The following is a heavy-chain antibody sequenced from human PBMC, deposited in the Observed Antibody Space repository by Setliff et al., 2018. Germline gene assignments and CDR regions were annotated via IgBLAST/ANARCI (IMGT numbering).Heavy chain of an antibody. CDR2: FDPEDGET. Sequence: VASVKVSCKVSGYTLTELSMHWVRQAPGKGLEWMGGFDPEDGETIYAQKFQGRVTMTEDTSATTAYMELSSLRSEDTAVYYCARRNAIQLWPYDGFDIRGQGTMVTVSS. CDR1: GYTLTELS. J-gene: IGHJ3*02. CDR3: ARRNAIQLWPYDGFDI. V-gene: IGHV1-24*01. D-gene: IGHD5-18*01.